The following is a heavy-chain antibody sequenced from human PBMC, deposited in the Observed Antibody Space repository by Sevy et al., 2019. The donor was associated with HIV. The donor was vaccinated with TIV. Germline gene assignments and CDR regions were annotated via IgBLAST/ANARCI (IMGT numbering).Heavy chain of an antibody. D-gene: IGHD3-3*01. CDR2: ISGSGGST. CDR3: AKDLMRIFGVVISFYYYGMDV. J-gene: IGHJ6*02. CDR1: GFPFRTNA. V-gene: IGHV3-23*01. Sequence: GGPLRLSCAAPGFPFRTNAMSWVPQAPGKGLEWVSAISGSGGSTYYADSVKGRFTISRDNSKNTLYLQMNSLRAEDTAVYYCAKDLMRIFGVVISFYYYGMDVWGQGTTVTVSS.